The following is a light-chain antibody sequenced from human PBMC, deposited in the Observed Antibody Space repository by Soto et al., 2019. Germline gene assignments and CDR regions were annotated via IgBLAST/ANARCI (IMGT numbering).Light chain of an antibody. CDR3: CSYAGSSTFYV. V-gene: IGLV2-23*03. CDR1: SSDVGSYNL. J-gene: IGLJ1*01. Sequence: QSALTQPASVSRSPGQSITISCTGNSSDVGSYNLVSWYQQHPGKAPKLMIYEGSKRPSGVSNRFSGSKSGNTASLTISELQAEDEADYYCCSYAGSSTFYVFGTGTKLTVL. CDR2: EGS.